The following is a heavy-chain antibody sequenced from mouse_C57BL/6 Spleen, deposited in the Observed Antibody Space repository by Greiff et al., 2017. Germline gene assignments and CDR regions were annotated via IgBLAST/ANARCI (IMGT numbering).Heavy chain of an antibody. J-gene: IGHJ2*01. CDR3: AKGSNWDYFDY. CDR1: GYTFTSYW. Sequence: QVQLQQPGAELVMPGASVKLSCKASGYTFTSYWMHWVKQRPGQGLEWIGEIDPSASYTNYNQKFKGKSTLTVDKSSSTAYMQLSSLTSEDSAVYYCAKGSNWDYFDYWGQGTTLTVSS. D-gene: IGHD4-1*01. CDR2: IDPSASYT. V-gene: IGHV1-69*01.